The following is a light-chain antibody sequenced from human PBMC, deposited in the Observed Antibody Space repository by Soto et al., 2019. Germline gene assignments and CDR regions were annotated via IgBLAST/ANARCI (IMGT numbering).Light chain of an antibody. J-gene: IGLJ7*01. CDR2: DTS. Sequence: QTVVTQEPSLTVSPGGTVTLTCGSSTGTLTSGHFPYWFQQKPGQAPRALIFDTSKKYSWTPARFSGSLLGGKAALTLSGAQPEDEAEYYCLLSYNGAPAVFGGGTQLTVL. CDR3: LLSYNGAPAV. CDR1: TGTLTSGHF. V-gene: IGLV7-46*01.